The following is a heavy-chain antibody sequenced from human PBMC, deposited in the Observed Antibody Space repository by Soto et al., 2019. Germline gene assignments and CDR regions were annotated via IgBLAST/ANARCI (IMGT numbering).Heavy chain of an antibody. D-gene: IGHD3-3*01. CDR3: ARWSRDIDY. Sequence: SETLSLTCTVSGGSISSYYWSWIRQPPGKGLEWIGYIYYSGSTNYNPSLKSRVTISVDTSKNQFSLKLSSVTAADTAVYYCARWSRDIDYWGQGTLVTVS. V-gene: IGHV4-59*01. J-gene: IGHJ4*02. CDR1: GGSISSYY. CDR2: IYYSGST.